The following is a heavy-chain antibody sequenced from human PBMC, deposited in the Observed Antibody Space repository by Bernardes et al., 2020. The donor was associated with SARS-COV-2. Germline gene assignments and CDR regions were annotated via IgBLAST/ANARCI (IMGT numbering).Heavy chain of an antibody. CDR1: GYTFITYG. J-gene: IGHJ4*02. CDR2: ISTYNGNT. V-gene: IGHV1-18*01. CDR3: AISKNSYNSLFDQ. D-gene: IGHD1-1*01. Sequence: AAGKVSCKTSGYTFITYGINWLRQAPGQGLEWMGWISTYNGNTIFAQNFQARLTMTTDTSTSTGYMELRSLRSDDTAVYYCAISKNSYNSLFDQWGQGTLVTVSA.